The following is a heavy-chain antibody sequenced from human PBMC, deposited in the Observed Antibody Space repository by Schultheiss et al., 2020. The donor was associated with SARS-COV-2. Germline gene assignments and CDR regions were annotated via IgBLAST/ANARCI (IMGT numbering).Heavy chain of an antibody. CDR1: GGSFSGYY. J-gene: IGHJ4*02. Sequence: SETLSLTCAVYGGSFSGYYWSWIRQPPGKGLEWIGEINHSGSTNYNQSLKSRVTISVDTSKNQFSLKLSSVTAADTAVYYCARVRRTTVTTWSFDYWGQGTLVTVSS. CDR2: INHSGST. D-gene: IGHD4-17*01. V-gene: IGHV4-34*01. CDR3: ARVRRTTVTTWSFDY.